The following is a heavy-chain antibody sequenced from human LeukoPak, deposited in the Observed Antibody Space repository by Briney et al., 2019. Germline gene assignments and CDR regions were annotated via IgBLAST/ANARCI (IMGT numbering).Heavy chain of an antibody. Sequence: SETLSLTCTVSGGSISSYYWSWIRQPAGKGLEWIGRIYTSGSTNYNPSLKSRVTMSVDTSKNQFSLKLSSVTAADTAVYYCARVDCSSTSCQFDYWGQGTLATVSS. CDR1: GGSISSYY. J-gene: IGHJ4*02. CDR2: IYTSGST. D-gene: IGHD2-2*01. V-gene: IGHV4-4*07. CDR3: ARVDCSSTSCQFDY.